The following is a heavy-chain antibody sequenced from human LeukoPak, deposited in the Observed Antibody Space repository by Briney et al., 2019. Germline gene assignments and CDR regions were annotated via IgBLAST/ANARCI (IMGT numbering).Heavy chain of an antibody. V-gene: IGHV1-2*02. Sequence: GASVKVSCKASGYTFTSYYMHWVRQAPGQGLEWMGWINPNSGGTNYAQKFQGRVTMTRDTSISTAYMELSRLRSDDTAVYYCARDIPGYSGYDAYYIDYWGQGTLVTVSS. CDR3: ARDIPGYSGYDAYYIDY. D-gene: IGHD5-12*01. CDR2: INPNSGGT. J-gene: IGHJ4*02. CDR1: GYTFTSYY.